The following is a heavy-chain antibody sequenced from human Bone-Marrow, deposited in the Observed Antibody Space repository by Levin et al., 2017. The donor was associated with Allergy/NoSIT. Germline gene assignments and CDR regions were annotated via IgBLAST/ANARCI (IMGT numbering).Heavy chain of an antibody. CDR1: GFTFSSNS. CDR3: ARDRAASAVAGPYYFDY. Sequence: SCAASGFTFSSNSMNWVRQAPGNGLEWVSSISSRSNYIYYADSVKGRFTISRDNAKHSLYLQMNSLRVDDTAVYYCARDRAASAVAGPYYFDYWGQGTLVTVSS. V-gene: IGHV3-21*01. CDR2: ISSRSNYI. D-gene: IGHD6-19*01. J-gene: IGHJ4*02.